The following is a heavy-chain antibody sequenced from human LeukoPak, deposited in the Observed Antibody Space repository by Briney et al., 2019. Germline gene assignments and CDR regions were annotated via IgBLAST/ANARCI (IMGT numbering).Heavy chain of an antibody. J-gene: IGHJ4*02. CDR1: GGSISSYY. CDR3: ASLRGSYYLYYFDY. V-gene: IGHV4-34*01. D-gene: IGHD1-26*01. CDR2: INHSGST. Sequence: SETLSLTCTVSGGSISSYYWSWIRQPPGKGLEWIGEINHSGSTNYNPSLKSRVTISVDTSKNQFSLKLSSVTAADTAVYYCASLRGSYYLYYFDYWGQGTLVTVSS.